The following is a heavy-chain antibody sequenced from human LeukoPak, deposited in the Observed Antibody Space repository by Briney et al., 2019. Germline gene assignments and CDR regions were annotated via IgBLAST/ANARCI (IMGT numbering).Heavy chain of an antibody. CDR1: GFTFSSYG. CDR2: ISYDGSNK. Sequence: PGGSLRLSCAASGFTFSSYGVHWVRQAPGKGLEWVAVISYDGSNKYYADSVKGRFTISRDNSKNTLYLQMNSLRAEDTAVYYCAKVFNHTGYFDRLLPDFDYWGQGTLVTVSS. D-gene: IGHD3-9*01. CDR3: AKVFNHTGYFDRLLPDFDY. J-gene: IGHJ4*02. V-gene: IGHV3-30*18.